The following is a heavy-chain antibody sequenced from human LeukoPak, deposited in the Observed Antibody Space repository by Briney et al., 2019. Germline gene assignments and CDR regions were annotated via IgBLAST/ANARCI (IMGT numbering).Heavy chain of an antibody. D-gene: IGHD2-2*01. J-gene: IGHJ4*02. Sequence: PGGSLRLSCAASGFTFSSYAMHWVRQAPGKGLEWVAVISYDGSNKYYADSVKGRFTISRDNSKNTLYLQMNSLRAEDTAVYYCARVHCSSTSCPKPFDYWGQETLVTVSS. CDR1: GFTFSSYA. CDR3: ARVHCSSTSCPKPFDY. CDR2: ISYDGSNK. V-gene: IGHV3-30-3*01.